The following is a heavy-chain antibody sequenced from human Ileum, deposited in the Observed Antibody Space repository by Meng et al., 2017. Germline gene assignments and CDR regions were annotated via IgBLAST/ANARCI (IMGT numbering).Heavy chain of an antibody. V-gene: IGHV4-4*02. CDR3: ARHGGYSQDF. D-gene: IGHD4-23*01. Sequence: QVRLKEPGPGLVRPSGTLSLPCAGSSGSISSNTYWSWVRQPPGKGLEWIGQISHSGSAYYNPSLKSRVTMSVDKSKSQFSLMLTSVTAADTAIYYCARHGGYSQDFWGQGTLVTVSS. CDR2: ISHSGSA. J-gene: IGHJ4*02. CDR1: SGSISSNTY.